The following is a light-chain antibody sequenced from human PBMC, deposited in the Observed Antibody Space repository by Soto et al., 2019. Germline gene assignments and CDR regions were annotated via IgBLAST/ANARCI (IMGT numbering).Light chain of an antibody. J-gene: IGLJ1*01. Sequence: QSVLTQPPSASGTPGQRVTISCSGSSSNIGSNSVYWYQQLPGTAPKLPIFKNNQRPSGVPDRFSGSKSGTSASLAISGLRSGEEADYYCATWDDSLNDYVFATGTKVTVL. CDR3: ATWDDSLNDYV. CDR2: KNN. CDR1: SSNIGSNS. V-gene: IGLV1-47*01.